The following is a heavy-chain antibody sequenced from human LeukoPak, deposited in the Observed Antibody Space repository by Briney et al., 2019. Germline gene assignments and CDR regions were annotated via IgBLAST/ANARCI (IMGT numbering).Heavy chain of an antibody. CDR3: ASSKAYSGYEFDY. J-gene: IGHJ4*02. CDR1: GHTFTGYY. D-gene: IGHD5-12*01. V-gene: IGHV1-2*02. CDR2: INPNSGGT. Sequence: ASVKVSCKASGHTFTGYYMHWVRQAPGQGLEWMGWINPNSGGTNYAQKFQGRVTMTRDTSISTAYMELSRLRSDDTAVYYCASSKAYSGYEFDYWGQGTLVTVSS.